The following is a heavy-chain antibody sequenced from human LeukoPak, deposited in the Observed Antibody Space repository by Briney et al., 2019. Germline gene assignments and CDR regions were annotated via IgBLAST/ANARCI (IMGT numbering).Heavy chain of an antibody. CDR2: IYTSGST. V-gene: IGHV4-4*07. J-gene: IGHJ4*02. CDR1: GGSISSYY. D-gene: IGHD6-13*01. Sequence: SETLSLTCTVSGGSISSYYWSWIRQPAGKGLEWIRRIYTSGSTNYNPSLKSRVPMSVDTSKNQFSLKLSSVTAADTAVYYCAREDSSSWYGKFDYWGQGTLVTVSS. CDR3: AREDSSSWYGKFDY.